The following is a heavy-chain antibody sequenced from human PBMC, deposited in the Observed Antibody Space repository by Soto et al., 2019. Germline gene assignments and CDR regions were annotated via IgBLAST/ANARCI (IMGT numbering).Heavy chain of an antibody. V-gene: IGHV3-15*01. J-gene: IGHJ4*02. D-gene: IGHD6-13*01. CDR3: TTVTWWSSSWYRLTYDFDY. CDR1: GFTFSNAW. Sequence: GGSLRLSCAASGFTFSNAWMSWVRQAPGKGLEWVGRIKSKTDGGTTDYAAPVKHRFTISRDDSKNTSYLQMNSLKTEDTAVYYCTTVTWWSSSWYRLTYDFDYWGQGTLVTVSS. CDR2: IKSKTDGGTT.